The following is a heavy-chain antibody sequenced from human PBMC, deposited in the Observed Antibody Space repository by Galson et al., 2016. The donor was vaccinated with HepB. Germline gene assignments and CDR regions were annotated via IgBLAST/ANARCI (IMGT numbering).Heavy chain of an antibody. V-gene: IGHV4-61*02. D-gene: IGHD2-21*02. J-gene: IGHJ6*03. Sequence: TLSLTCTVSGGTISSGSHYWTWIRQPPGKGLDWIGRISTSGSSNYNPSLESRVTISVDTSKNQFSLRLRSVTAADTAGYLCARGDVVVVTRSWGVYDTYYYMDVWGKGTTVIVS. CDR2: ISTSGSS. CDR1: GGTISSGSHY. CDR3: ARGDVVVVTRSWGVYDTYYYMDV.